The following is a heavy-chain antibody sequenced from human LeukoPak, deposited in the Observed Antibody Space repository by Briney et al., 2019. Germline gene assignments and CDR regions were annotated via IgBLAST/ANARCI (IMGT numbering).Heavy chain of an antibody. CDR3: ARHPPLGWVNYDFWSGYYTDWYFDL. CDR1: GGSISSGSYY. D-gene: IGHD3-3*01. Sequence: SQTLSLTCTVSGGSISSGSYYWSWIRQPAGKGLEWIGRIYTSGSTNYNPSLKSRVTISVDTSKNQFSLKLSSVTAADTAVYYRARHPPLGWVNYDFWSGYYTDWYFDLWGRGTLVTVSS. CDR2: IYTSGST. V-gene: IGHV4-61*02. J-gene: IGHJ2*01.